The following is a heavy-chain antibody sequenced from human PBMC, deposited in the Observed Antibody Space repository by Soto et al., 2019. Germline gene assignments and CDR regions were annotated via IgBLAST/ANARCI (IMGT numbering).Heavy chain of an antibody. V-gene: IGHV4-59*08. CDR3: AAYSSSENWFDP. CDR1: GGSISSYY. J-gene: IGHJ5*02. Sequence: PSETLSLTCTVSGGSISSYYWSWIRQPPGKGLEWIGYIYYSGSTNYNPSLKSRVTISVDTSKNQFSLKLGSVTAADTAVYYCAAYSSSENWFDPWGQGTLVTVSS. CDR2: IYYSGST. D-gene: IGHD6-6*01.